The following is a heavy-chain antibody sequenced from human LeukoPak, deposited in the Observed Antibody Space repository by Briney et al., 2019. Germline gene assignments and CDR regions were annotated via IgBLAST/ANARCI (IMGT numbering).Heavy chain of an antibody. D-gene: IGHD2-15*01. CDR3: ARRIANCSGGSCYSYYFDY. CDR1: GYSFTNYW. CDR2: IHPGDSDT. J-gene: IGHJ4*02. Sequence: GESLQISCKGFGYSFTNYWIGWVRQMPGKGLEWMGIIHPGDSDTRYSPSFQGQVTISADKSISTAYLQWSSLKASDTAMYYCARRIANCSGGSCYSYYFDYWGQGTLVTVSS. V-gene: IGHV5-51*01.